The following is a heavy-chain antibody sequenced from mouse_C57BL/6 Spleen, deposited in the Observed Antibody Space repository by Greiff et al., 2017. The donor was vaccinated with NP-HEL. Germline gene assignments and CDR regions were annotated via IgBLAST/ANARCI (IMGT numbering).Heavy chain of an antibody. CDR1: GYTFTSYW. V-gene: IGHV1-72*01. CDR2: IDPNSGGT. Sequence: VQLHQPGAELVKPGASVKLSCKASGYTFTSYWMHWVKQRPGRGLEWIGRIDPNSGGTKYNEKFKSKATLTVDKPSSTAYMQLSSLTSEDSAVYYCARWAFITTVVATDYYAMDYWGQGTSVTVSS. CDR3: ARWAFITTVVATDYYAMDY. J-gene: IGHJ4*01. D-gene: IGHD1-1*01.